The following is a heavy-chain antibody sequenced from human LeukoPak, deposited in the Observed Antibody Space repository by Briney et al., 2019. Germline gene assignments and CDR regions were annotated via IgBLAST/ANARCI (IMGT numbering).Heavy chain of an antibody. J-gene: IGHJ3*02. CDR1: GGSISSYY. D-gene: IGHD5-12*01. Sequence: SETLSLTCTVSGGSISSYYWSWIRQPPGKGLEWIGRIYTSGSTNYNPSLKSRVTMSVDTSKNQFSLKLSSVTAADTAVYYCARDSILLVARRSAFDIWGQGTMVTVSS. V-gene: IGHV4-4*07. CDR3: ARDSILLVARRSAFDI. CDR2: IYTSGST.